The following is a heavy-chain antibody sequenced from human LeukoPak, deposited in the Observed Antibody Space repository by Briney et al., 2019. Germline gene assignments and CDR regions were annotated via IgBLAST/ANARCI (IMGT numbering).Heavy chain of an antibody. CDR1: GGSISSYY. CDR3: ARESSSTFDSYYYYMDV. CDR2: IYYSGNT. V-gene: IGHV4-59*01. J-gene: IGHJ6*03. Sequence: SETLSLTCTVSGGSISSYYWGWIRQPPGKGLEWIGYIYYSGNTNYNPSLKSRVTISVDTSKNQFSLRLSSVTAADTAVYYCARESSSTFDSYYYYMDVWGKGTTVTVSS. D-gene: IGHD6-13*01.